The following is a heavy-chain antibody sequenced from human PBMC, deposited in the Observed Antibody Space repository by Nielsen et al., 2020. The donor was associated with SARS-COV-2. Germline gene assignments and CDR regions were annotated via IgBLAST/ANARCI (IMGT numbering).Heavy chain of an antibody. CDR1: GFTVSNNY. CDR3: ARRWYGSGSDREAFDI. J-gene: IGHJ3*02. D-gene: IGHD3-10*01. Sequence: GGSLRLSCAASGFTVSNNYMSWVRQAPGKGLEWVAAIDGTSSYIYYADAVKGRLTISRDNAKNSLFLQMDSLRAEDTAVYYCARRWYGSGSDREAFDIWGRGTMVTISS. CDR2: IDGTSSYI. V-gene: IGHV3-21*01.